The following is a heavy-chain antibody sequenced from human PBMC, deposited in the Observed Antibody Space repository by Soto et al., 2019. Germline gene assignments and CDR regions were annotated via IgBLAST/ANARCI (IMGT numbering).Heavy chain of an antibody. CDR1: GFTFSNAW. J-gene: IGHJ3*02. V-gene: IGHV3-15*01. CDR3: TTDRPPMTIFGVVIPGSSDAFDI. D-gene: IGHD3-3*01. Sequence: EVQLVESGGGLVKPGWSLRLSCAASGFTFSNAWMSWVRQAPGKGLEWVGRIKSKTDGGTTDYAATVKGRFTISRDDSKNTLYLQMNRLKTEVTAVYYCTTDRPPMTIFGVVIPGSSDAFDIWGQGTMVTVSS. CDR2: IKSKTDGGTT.